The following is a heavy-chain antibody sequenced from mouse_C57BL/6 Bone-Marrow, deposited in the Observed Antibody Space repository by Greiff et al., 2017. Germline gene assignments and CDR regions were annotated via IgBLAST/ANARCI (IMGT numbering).Heavy chain of an antibody. J-gene: IGHJ3*01. CDR2: ISDGGSYT. CDR3: AGVAY. Sequence: EVQVVESGGGLVKPGGSLKLSCAASGFTFSSYAMSWVRQTPEKRLEWVATISDGGSYTYYPDNVKGRFTISRDNAKNNLYLQMSHLKSEDTAMYYCAGVAYWGQGTLVTVSA. V-gene: IGHV5-4*01. CDR1: GFTFSSYA.